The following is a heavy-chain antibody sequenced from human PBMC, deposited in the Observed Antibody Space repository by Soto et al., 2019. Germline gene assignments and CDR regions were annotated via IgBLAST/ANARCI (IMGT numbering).Heavy chain of an antibody. V-gene: IGHV2-5*02. CDR2: IYWDDDK. CDR1: GFSLSTSGVG. J-gene: IGHJ4*02. CDR3: AHHPYYGLGICSCDY. Sequence: QITLKESGPTLVKPTQTLTLTCTFSGFSLSTSGVGVGWIRQPPGKALEWLAVIYWDDDKRYSPSLKSTLTITKDTSKSQVVLTMTNMDPVDTATYYCAHHPYYGLGICSCDYWGQGTLVTVFS. D-gene: IGHD3-10*01.